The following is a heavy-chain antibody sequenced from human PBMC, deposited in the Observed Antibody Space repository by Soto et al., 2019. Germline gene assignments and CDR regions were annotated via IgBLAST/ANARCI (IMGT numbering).Heavy chain of an antibody. D-gene: IGHD2-15*01. V-gene: IGHV3-66*01. CDR1: GFTVSSKY. CDR2: IQSGGPT. CDR3: ARDDVLCDGGRCYGVPLDV. J-gene: IGHJ6*04. Sequence: GGSLRLSCAASGFTVSSKYMSWVRQAPGKGLEWVSLIQSGGPTYYADSVRGRFTISRDTSENTVHLQMDSLRAEDTAVYYCARDDVLCDGGRCYGVPLDVWGKGTMVTVSS.